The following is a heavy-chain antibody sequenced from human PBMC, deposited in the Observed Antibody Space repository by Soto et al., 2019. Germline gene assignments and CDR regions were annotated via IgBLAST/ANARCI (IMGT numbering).Heavy chain of an antibody. D-gene: IGHD2-15*01. V-gene: IGHV4-59*01. CDR2: IYYSGST. CDR1: GGSIRNYY. CDR3: ARNRGFGPKYFDY. Sequence: SETLSLTCTASGGSIRNYYWSWIRQPPGKGLEWIGYIYYSGSTNYNPSLKSRVTISVDTSKNQFSLKLSSVTAADTAVYYCARNRGFGPKYFDYWGQGTLVTVSS. J-gene: IGHJ4*02.